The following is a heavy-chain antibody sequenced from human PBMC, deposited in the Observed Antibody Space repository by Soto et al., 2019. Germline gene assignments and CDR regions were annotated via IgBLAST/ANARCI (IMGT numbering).Heavy chain of an antibody. V-gene: IGHV3-23*01. CDR3: ARDAISMVRGTNNWFDP. J-gene: IGHJ5*02. CDR2: ILGRGTT. CDR1: GFTFSYYA. D-gene: IGHD3-10*01. Sequence: VGSLRLSCAASGFTFSYYAMMWFRQAPVNGLEWVAGILGRGTTYYADSVKGRFTISRDNSKNTLYLQMNRLRADDTAVYYCARDAISMVRGTNNWFDPWGQGTLVTVSS.